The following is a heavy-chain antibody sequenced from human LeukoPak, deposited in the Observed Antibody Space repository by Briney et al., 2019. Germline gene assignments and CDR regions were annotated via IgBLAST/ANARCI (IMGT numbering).Heavy chain of an antibody. CDR1: GGSITSYY. J-gene: IGHJ4*02. D-gene: IGHD6-6*01. CDR2: IHTSGNT. Sequence: SETLSLTCTVSGGSITSYYWSWIRQPAGKGLEWIGRIHTSGNTDYNPSLQSRVTMSVDTSKNQFSPKVTSVTAADTAVYYCAREGSMTARPFVSIDYWGQGTLVTVSS. CDR3: AREGSMTARPFVSIDY. V-gene: IGHV4-4*07.